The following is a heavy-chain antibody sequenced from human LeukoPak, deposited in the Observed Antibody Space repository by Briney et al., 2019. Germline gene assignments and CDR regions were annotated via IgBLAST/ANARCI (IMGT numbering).Heavy chain of an antibody. V-gene: IGHV3-7*04. J-gene: IGHJ3*02. CDR3: ARVSSGWYGEAFDI. CDR2: IKQDGSEK. Sequence: PGGSLRLSCAASGFTFSNYWMTWVRQAPGKGLDWVANIKQDGSEKYYVDSVKGRFTISRDNAKDSLYLQMNSLRAEDTAVYYCARVSSGWYGEAFDIWGQGTMVTVSS. D-gene: IGHD6-19*01. CDR1: GFTFSNYW.